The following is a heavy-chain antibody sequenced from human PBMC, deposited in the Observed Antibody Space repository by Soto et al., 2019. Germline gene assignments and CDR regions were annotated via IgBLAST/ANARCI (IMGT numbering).Heavy chain of an antibody. D-gene: IGHD2-2*01. J-gene: IGHJ6*03. Sequence: SETLSLTCTVSGGSISSYYWSWIRQPPGKGLEWIGYIYYSGSTNYNPSLKSRVTISVDTSKNQFSLKLSSVTAADTAVYYCARHSRVPAARDYYYYYYMDVWGKGTTVTVSS. V-gene: IGHV4-59*08. CDR1: GGSISSYY. CDR2: IYYSGST. CDR3: ARHSRVPAARDYYYYYYMDV.